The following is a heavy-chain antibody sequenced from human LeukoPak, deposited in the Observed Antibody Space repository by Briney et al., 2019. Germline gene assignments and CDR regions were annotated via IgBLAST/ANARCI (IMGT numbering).Heavy chain of an antibody. CDR2: IIPIVVTP. CDR1: GDTFGSYA. CDR3: VVYYYDTSRLGP. J-gene: IGHJ5*02. Sequence: SVKVSCKASGDTFGSYAITWVRQAPGQGLEWMGRIIPIVVTPNYAQKFQGRVTITADTSTNTAYMELSSLKSEDTAVYYCVVYYYDTSRLGPWGQGTLVSVSS. V-gene: IGHV1-69*04. D-gene: IGHD3-22*01.